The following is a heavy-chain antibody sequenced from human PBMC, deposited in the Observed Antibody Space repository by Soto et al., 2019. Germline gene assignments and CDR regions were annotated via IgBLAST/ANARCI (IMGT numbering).Heavy chain of an antibody. D-gene: IGHD2-21*01. CDR1: GDSIRSNY. CDR3: SGGPLLQGAFHI. CDR2: IFYSGST. Sequence: VQLQESGPGLVKPSETLSLTCTVSGDSIRSNYWYWIRQPPGQGLEWIGYIFYSGSTYYNPSLKSRVTISLDTSENQFSLKLTSVTAADTAVYYCSGGPLLQGAFHIWGQGTMVTVSS. J-gene: IGHJ3*02. V-gene: IGHV4-59*01.